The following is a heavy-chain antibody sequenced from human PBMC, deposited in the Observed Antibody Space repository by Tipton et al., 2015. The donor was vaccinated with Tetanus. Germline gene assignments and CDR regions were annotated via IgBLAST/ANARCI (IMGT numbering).Heavy chain of an antibody. J-gene: IGHJ6*03. CDR3: ARLTCSSPSCYYCYYYYEDV. V-gene: IGHV4-30-4*01. CDR2: IYYSGST. Sequence: TLSLTCSVSGDSIRSEDYYWGWIRQSPGKGLEWLGYIYYSGSTYNNPSLKSRVSISLDASKNQFSLSLNSVTAADSATYYCARLTCSSPSCYYCYYYYEDVWGTVTAVAVSS. CDR1: GDSIRSEDYY. D-gene: IGHD2-2*01.